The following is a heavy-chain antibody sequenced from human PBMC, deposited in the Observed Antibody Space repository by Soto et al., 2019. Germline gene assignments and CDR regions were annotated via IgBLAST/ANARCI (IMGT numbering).Heavy chain of an antibody. J-gene: IGHJ4*02. V-gene: IGHV1-69*01. CDR3: ARDRNWGYGNRGDFYDY. CDR1: GGTFSSYA. Sequence: QVQLVQSGAEVKKPGSSVKVSCKASGGTFSSYAISWVRQAPGQGLEWMGGIIPIFGTANYAQKFQGRVTITADESTSTAYMELSSLRSEDTAVYYCARDRNWGYGNRGDFYDYWGQGTLVTVSS. D-gene: IGHD7-27*01. CDR2: IIPIFGTA.